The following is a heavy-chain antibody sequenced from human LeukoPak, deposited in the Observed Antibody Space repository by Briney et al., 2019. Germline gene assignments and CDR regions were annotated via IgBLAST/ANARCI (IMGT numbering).Heavy chain of an antibody. D-gene: IGHD3-10*01. CDR3: AKHYGSGTYYNYFDY. CDR1: GFTFSSYG. CDR2: IWYDGSNK. V-gene: IGHV3-33*06. Sequence: GRSLRLSCAASGFTFSSYGMHWVRQAPGKGLEWVAVIWYDGSNKYYADSVKGRFTISRDNSKNTLYLQMNSLRAEDTAFYYCAKHYGSGTYYNYFDYWGQGALVSVSS. J-gene: IGHJ4*02.